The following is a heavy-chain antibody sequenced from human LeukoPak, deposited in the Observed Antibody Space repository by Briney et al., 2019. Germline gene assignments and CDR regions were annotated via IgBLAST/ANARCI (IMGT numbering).Heavy chain of an antibody. J-gene: IGHJ4*02. Sequence: NPSETLSLTCTVSGGSISSSTYYWAWIRQPPGKGLEYIGSYSGGTYYNPSLKSRVTIFVDTSQKQFSLKLSSVTAADTAVYYCARSSYGAGSKPYWVDYWGQGTLVTVSS. V-gene: IGHV4-39*01. CDR3: ARSSYGAGSKPYWVDY. CDR1: GGSISSSTYY. CDR2: YSGGT. D-gene: IGHD3-10*01.